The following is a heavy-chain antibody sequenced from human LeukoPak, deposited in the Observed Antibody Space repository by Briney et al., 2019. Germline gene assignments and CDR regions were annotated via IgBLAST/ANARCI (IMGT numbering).Heavy chain of an antibody. D-gene: IGHD3-3*01. CDR3: AREGLYYDFWSGYYRLPYYYYYMDV. V-gene: IGHV3-21*01. CDR2: ISSSSSYI. CDR1: GFTFSSYS. Sequence: GGSLRLSCAASGFTFSSYSMNWVRQAPGKGLEWVSSISSSSSYIYYADSVKGRFTISRDNAKNSLYLQMNSLRAEDTAVYYCAREGLYYDFWSGYYRLPYYYYYMDVWGKGTTVTVSS. J-gene: IGHJ6*03.